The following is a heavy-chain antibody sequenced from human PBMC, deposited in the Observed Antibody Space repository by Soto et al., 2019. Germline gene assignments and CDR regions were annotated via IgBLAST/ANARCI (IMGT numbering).Heavy chain of an antibody. CDR2: IRSKAYGGTT. CDR3: TRDLGTIVVVPAAIRDYYYYGMDV. CDR1: GFTFGDYA. D-gene: IGHD2-2*02. V-gene: IGHV3-49*04. J-gene: IGHJ6*02. Sequence: GGALRLSCTASGFTFGDYAMSWVRQAPGKGLEWVGFIRSKAYGGTTEYAASVKGRFTISRDDSKSIAYLQMNSLKTEDTAVYYCTRDLGTIVVVPAAIRDYYYYGMDVWGQGTTVTVSS.